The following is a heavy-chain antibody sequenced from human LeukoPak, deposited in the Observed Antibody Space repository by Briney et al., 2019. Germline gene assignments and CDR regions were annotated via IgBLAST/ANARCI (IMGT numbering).Heavy chain of an antibody. V-gene: IGHV3-7*01. D-gene: IGHD1-26*01. CDR1: GTTFDSHY. J-gene: IGHJ4*02. Sequence: GGSLRLSCAASGTTFDSHYMTWVRQTPEKGPEWVANINQDGSEKNYVDSVKGRFTISRDNAKKSLYLQMNSLRAEDTAVYYCASAAGWESAYWGQGTLVTVSS. CDR3: ASAAGWESAY. CDR2: INQDGSEK.